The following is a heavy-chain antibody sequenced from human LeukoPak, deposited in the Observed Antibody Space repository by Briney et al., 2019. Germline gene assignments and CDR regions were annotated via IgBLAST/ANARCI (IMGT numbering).Heavy chain of an antibody. Sequence: GGSLRLSCAASGFTFSSYSMNWVRRAPGKGLEWVSAISGSGGSTYYADSVKGRFTISRDNSKNTLYLQLNSLRAEDTAVYYCAKDYAYFTVRELLFDYWGQGTLVTVSS. D-gene: IGHD3-16*01. V-gene: IGHV3-23*01. CDR1: GFTFSSYS. J-gene: IGHJ4*02. CDR2: ISGSGGST. CDR3: AKDYAYFTVRELLFDY.